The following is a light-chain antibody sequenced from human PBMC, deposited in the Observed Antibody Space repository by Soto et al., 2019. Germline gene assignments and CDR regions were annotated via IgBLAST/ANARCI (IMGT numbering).Light chain of an antibody. CDR2: SNN. Sequence: QSVLTQPPSTSGTPGQRVTISCSGSGSNIGSNTVNWYQHLPGTAPKLLIYSNNQRPSGVPDRFSVSKSGTSASLAVSGLQSEDEADYYCAAWDGSLNGYVFGTGTKV. CDR1: GSNIGSNT. J-gene: IGLJ1*01. CDR3: AAWDGSLNGYV. V-gene: IGLV1-44*01.